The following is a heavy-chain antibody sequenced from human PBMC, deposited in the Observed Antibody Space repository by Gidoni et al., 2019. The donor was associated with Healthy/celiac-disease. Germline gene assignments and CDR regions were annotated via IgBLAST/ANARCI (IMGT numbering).Heavy chain of an antibody. CDR1: GGSIRSSSYY. Sequence: QLQLQESGPGLVKPSETLSLTCTVSGGSIRSSSYYWGWIRPPPGTGLEWIGSIYYSGSTYYIPSLKSRVTISVDTSKNQFSLKLSSVTAADTAVYYCAGTNVRYLDWLLPGSLQYYYYGMDVWGQGTTVTVSS. V-gene: IGHV4-39*01. D-gene: IGHD3-9*01. CDR2: IYYSGST. J-gene: IGHJ6*02. CDR3: AGTNVRYLDWLLPGSLQYYYYGMDV.